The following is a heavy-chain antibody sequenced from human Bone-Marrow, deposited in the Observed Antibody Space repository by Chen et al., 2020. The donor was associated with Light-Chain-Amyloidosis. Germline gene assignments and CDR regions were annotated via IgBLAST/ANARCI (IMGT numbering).Heavy chain of an antibody. CDR1: GFTFSSYW. CDR3: ARYPIAAAGTYFDY. J-gene: IGHJ4*02. D-gene: IGHD6-13*01. Sequence: EVQLVESGGGLVQPGGSLRLSCAASGFTFSSYWMSWVRQAPGKGLEWVANIKQDGREKYYVDSVKGRFTISRDNAKNSLYLQMNSLRAEDTAVYYCARYPIAAAGTYFDYWGQGTLVTVSS. V-gene: IGHV3-7*01. CDR2: IKQDGREK.